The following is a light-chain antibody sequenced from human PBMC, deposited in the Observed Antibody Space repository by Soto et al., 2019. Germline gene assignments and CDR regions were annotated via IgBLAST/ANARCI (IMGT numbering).Light chain of an antibody. CDR1: QSVSSN. Sequence: EIVMTQSPATLSVSPGERATLSCRASQSVSSNLAWYQQKPGQAPMLLIYGASTRSTGIPARFSGSGSGTEFTLTISSLQSEDVAVYYCQQYKNWPRTFGQGTKVEIK. V-gene: IGKV3-15*01. CDR3: QQYKNWPRT. J-gene: IGKJ1*01. CDR2: GAS.